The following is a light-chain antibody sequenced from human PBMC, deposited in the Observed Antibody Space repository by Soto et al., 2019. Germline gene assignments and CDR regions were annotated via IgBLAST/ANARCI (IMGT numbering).Light chain of an antibody. Sequence: DIQMTQSPSSVSASVGDSLTITCRASQGITSWVAWYQHKPGRAPKLLIYAASRLQSGVPSRFSGSGSWTDLTLNIPSMQAEDFGTYYCHQSSIFPLTFGGGTKVEIK. CDR2: AAS. CDR3: HQSSIFPLT. V-gene: IGKV1-12*01. J-gene: IGKJ4*02. CDR1: QGITSW.